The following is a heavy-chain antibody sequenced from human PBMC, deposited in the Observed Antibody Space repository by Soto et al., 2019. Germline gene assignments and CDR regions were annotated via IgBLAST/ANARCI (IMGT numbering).Heavy chain of an antibody. J-gene: IGHJ4*02. CDR2: ISGGST. D-gene: IGHD3-16*01. CDR3: AKGWGDY. V-gene: IGHV3-23*01. Sequence: DVQLLESGGDLVQPGGSLRLSCAASGLTLYSYVMSWVRQAPGKGLEWVSGISGGSTYYSDSVKGRFTISRDNSKNTLFLQMNSLRAEDTAAYYCAKGWGDYWGQGILVTVSS. CDR1: GLTLYSYV.